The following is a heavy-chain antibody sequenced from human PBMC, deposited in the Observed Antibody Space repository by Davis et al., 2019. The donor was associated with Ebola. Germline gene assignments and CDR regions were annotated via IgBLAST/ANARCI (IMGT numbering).Heavy chain of an antibody. CDR1: GYTFSSYG. D-gene: IGHD6-19*01. CDR3: ARDLAVAPFDP. V-gene: IGHV1-18*01. CDR2: ISAYNGNT. J-gene: IGHJ5*02. Sequence: ASVTVSCEASGYTFSSYGISWVRQAPGQGLEWMGWISAYNGNTNYAQKLQGRVTMTTDTSTSTAYMELRSLRSDDTAVYYCARDLAVAPFDPWGQGTLVTVSS.